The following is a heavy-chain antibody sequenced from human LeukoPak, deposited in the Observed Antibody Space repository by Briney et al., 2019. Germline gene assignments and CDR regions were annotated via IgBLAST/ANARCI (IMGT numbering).Heavy chain of an antibody. J-gene: IGHJ4*02. D-gene: IGHD1-26*01. Sequence: GASVKVSCKASGYTFTAYYMHWVRQAPGQGLEWMGWINPNSGGTNYAQKFQGRVTMTRDTSISTAYMELSRLRSDDTAVYYCARDVGRLVIVGATGHLDYWGQGTLVTVSS. CDR3: ARDVGRLVIVGATGHLDY. V-gene: IGHV1-2*02. CDR2: INPNSGGT. CDR1: GYTFTAYY.